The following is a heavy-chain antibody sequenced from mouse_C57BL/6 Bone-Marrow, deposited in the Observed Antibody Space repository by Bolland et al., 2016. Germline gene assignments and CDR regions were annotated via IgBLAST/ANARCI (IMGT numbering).Heavy chain of an antibody. V-gene: IGHV5-4*03. Sequence: SYTYYPDNVKGRFTISRDNAKNNLYLQMSHLKSEDTAMYYCARRITTVVSPTRFAYWGQGTLV. D-gene: IGHD1-1*01. CDR3: ARRITTVVSPTRFAY. J-gene: IGHJ3*01. CDR2: SYT.